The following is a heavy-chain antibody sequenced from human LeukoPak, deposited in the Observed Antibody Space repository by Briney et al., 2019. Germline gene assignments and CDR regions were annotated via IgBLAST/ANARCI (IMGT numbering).Heavy chain of an antibody. Sequence: SETLSLTCTVSDGSISNNNYYWGWIRQPPGKGLEWIGTIYYSGSTYYNPSLKSRVTISVDTSKNQFSLKLSSVTAADTAVYYCAKDARDGYNPFDYWGQGTLVTVSS. CDR3: AKDARDGYNPFDY. CDR1: DGSISNNNYY. CDR2: IYYSGST. J-gene: IGHJ4*02. D-gene: IGHD5-24*01. V-gene: IGHV4-39*01.